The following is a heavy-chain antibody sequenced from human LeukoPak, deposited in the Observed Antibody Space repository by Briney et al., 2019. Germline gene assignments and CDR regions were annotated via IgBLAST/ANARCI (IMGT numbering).Heavy chain of an antibody. J-gene: IGHJ3*02. V-gene: IGHV3-33*01. CDR2: IWYDGSNK. CDR1: GFTFSSYG. CDR3: ARVPVVVTARDAFDI. Sequence: GGSLRLSCAASGFTFSSYGMHWVRQAPGKGLEWVAVIWYDGSNKYYADSVKGRFTISRDNSKNTLYLQMNSLRAEDTAVYYCARVPVVVTARDAFDIWGQGTMVTVSS. D-gene: IGHD2-21*02.